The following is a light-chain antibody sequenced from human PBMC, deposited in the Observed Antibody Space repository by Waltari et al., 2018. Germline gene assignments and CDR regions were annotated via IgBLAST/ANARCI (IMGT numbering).Light chain of an antibody. CDR3: SSYTSTSTLV. CDR1: SSDVCGYDY. CDR2: DVS. J-gene: IGLJ1*01. V-gene: IGLV2-14*03. Sequence: QSALTQPASVSGSPGQSITISCPGTSSDVCGYDYVPWYQYHPGPAPQLLIFDVSYRPSGVSTRFSGSKSGNTASLTISGLQAEDEADYSCSSYTSTSTLVFGSGTKVTVL.